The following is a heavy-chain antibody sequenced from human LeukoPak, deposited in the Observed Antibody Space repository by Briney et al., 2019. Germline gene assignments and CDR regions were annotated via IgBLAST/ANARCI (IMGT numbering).Heavy chain of an antibody. J-gene: IGHJ4*02. D-gene: IGHD5-12*01. Sequence: PSETLSLTCAVYGGSFSGYYWSWIRQPPGKGLEWIGEINHSGSTNYNPSHKSRVTISVDTSKNQFSLKLSSVTAADTAVYYCARAWLRLRFVDYWGQGTLVTVSS. CDR1: GGSFSGYY. V-gene: IGHV4-34*01. CDR2: INHSGST. CDR3: ARAWLRLRFVDY.